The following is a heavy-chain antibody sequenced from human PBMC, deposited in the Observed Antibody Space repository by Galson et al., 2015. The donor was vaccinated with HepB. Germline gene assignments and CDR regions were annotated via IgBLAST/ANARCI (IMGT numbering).Heavy chain of an antibody. D-gene: IGHD6-13*01. CDR3: ARYSSSPITGFDY. Sequence: SVKVSCKASGGTFSSYAISWVRQAPGQGLEWMGGIIPIFGTANYAQKFQGRVTITADESTSTAYMELSSLRSEDTAVYYCARYSSSPITGFDYWGQGTLVTVSS. J-gene: IGHJ4*02. CDR2: IIPIFGTA. CDR1: GGTFSSYA. V-gene: IGHV1-69*13.